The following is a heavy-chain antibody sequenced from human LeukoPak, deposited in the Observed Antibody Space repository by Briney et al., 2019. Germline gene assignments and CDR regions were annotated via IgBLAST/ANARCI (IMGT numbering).Heavy chain of an antibody. J-gene: IGHJ6*04. V-gene: IGHV3-74*01. Sequence: GGSLRLSCAASGFTFSSYWMHWVRPAPGKGLVGVSRINSDGSSTSYADSVKGRFTISRDNAKNTLYLQMNSLRAEDTAVYYCARDPYPPGYSYGMDVWGKGTTVTVSS. CDR2: INSDGSST. CDR1: GFTFSSYW. CDR3: ARDPYPPGYSYGMDV.